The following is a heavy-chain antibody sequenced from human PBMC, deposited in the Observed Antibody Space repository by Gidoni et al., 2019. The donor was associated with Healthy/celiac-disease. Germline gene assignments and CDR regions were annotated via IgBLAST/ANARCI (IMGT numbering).Heavy chain of an antibody. CDR2: INPSGGST. D-gene: IGHD4-4*01. J-gene: IGHJ6*02. CDR3: AREPFGTTVTTRAYYYDYGMDV. V-gene: IGHV1-46*01. Sequence: APGQGLEWMGIINPSGGSTSYAQKFQGRVTMTRDTSTSTVYMELSSLRSEDTAVYYCAREPFGTTVTTRAYYYDYGMDVWGQGTTVTVSS.